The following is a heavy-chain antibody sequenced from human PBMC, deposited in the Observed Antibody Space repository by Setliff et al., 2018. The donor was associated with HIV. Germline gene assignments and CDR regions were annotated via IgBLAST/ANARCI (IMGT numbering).Heavy chain of an antibody. D-gene: IGHD3-3*01. V-gene: IGHV1-18*01. CDR3: ARVAWYYSFWSGLGDAFDI. J-gene: IGHJ3*02. Sequence: ASVKVSCKASGYTFTSYGISWVRQAPGQGLEWMGWISAYSGNTNYEQKLQGRVTMTTDTSTSTAYMELRSLRSDDTAVYYCARVAWYYSFWSGLGDAFDIWGQGTVVTVSS. CDR1: GYTFTSYG. CDR2: ISAYSGNT.